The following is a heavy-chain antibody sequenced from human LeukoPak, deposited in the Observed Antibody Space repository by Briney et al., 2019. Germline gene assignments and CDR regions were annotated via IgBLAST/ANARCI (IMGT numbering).Heavy chain of an antibody. D-gene: IGHD6-13*01. V-gene: IGHV1-8*02. J-gene: IGHJ2*01. CDR1: GYTFTSYY. Sequence: GASVKVSCKASGYTFTSYYMHWVRQAPGQGLEWMGWMNPNSGNTGYAQKFQGRVTMTRNTSISTAYMELSSLRSEDTAVYYCARVPRDDSSSPLYWYFDLWGRGTLVTVSS. CDR3: ARVPRDDSSSPLYWYFDL. CDR2: MNPNSGNT.